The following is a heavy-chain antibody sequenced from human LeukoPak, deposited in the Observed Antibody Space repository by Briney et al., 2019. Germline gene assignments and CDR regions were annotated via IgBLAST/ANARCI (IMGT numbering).Heavy chain of an antibody. CDR1: GGSFSGYY. D-gene: IGHD4-23*01. V-gene: IGHV4-34*01. CDR3: ARGEDYGGNEIDY. J-gene: IGHJ4*02. Sequence: PSETLSLTCAVYGGSFSGYYWSWIRQPPGKGLEWIGEINHSGSTNYNPSLKSRVTISVDTSKNQFSLKLSSVTAADTAVYYCARGEDYGGNEIDYWGQGTLVTVSS. CDR2: INHSGST.